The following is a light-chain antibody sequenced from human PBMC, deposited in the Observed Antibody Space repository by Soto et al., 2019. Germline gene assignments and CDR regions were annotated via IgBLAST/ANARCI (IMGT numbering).Light chain of an antibody. CDR3: AAWDGSLNVVL. Sequence: QSVLTQPPSASGTPGQRVTISCSGSSSNIGSNTVNWYQQLPGSAPKLLMYSTNQRPSGVPDRFFGSKSGTSASLAISGLQSEDEADYYCAAWDGSLNVVLFGGGTKVTVL. CDR2: STN. CDR1: SSNIGSNT. J-gene: IGLJ2*01. V-gene: IGLV1-44*01.